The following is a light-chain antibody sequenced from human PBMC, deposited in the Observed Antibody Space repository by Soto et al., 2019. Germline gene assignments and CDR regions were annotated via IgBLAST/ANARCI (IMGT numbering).Light chain of an antibody. J-gene: IGKJ5*01. CDR3: QQLFDSPIP. CDR2: AAS. V-gene: IGKV1-9*01. CDR1: QVISTS. Sequence: DIQLSQSPSFLSPSIGESVTIRCRASQVISTSLAWYQVRPGKAPNLLIYAASTLESGVPSRFSATVSGTEFSLTITSLQPEDFATYYCQQLFDSPIPFGQGTRLEI.